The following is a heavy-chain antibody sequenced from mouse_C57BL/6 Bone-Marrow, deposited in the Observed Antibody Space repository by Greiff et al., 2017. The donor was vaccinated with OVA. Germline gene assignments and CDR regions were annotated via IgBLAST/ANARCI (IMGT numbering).Heavy chain of an antibody. V-gene: IGHV1-82*01. CDR1: GYAFSSSW. CDR3: ARCRGQLRLRGYFDY. CDR2: IYPGDGDT. J-gene: IGHJ2*01. Sequence: QVQLQQSGPELVKPGASVKISCKASGYAFSSSWMNWVKQRPGKGLEWIGRIYPGDGDTNYNGKFKGKATLTADKSSSTAYMQLSSLTSEDSAVYCCARCRGQLRLRGYFDYWGQGTTLTVSS. D-gene: IGHD3-2*02.